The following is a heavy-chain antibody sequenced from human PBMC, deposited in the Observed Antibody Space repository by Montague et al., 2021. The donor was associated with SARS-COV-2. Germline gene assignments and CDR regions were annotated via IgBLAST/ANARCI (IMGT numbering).Heavy chain of an antibody. Sequence: SETLSLTCTASGGSVSSGGYYWSWIRQPPGKGLEWIGYIYYSGSTNYNPSLKSRVTISVDTSKNQFSLKLSSVTAADTTVYYCARDPWRITIFGVVTRYGMDVWGQGTTVTVSS. CDR2: IYYSGST. V-gene: IGHV4-61*08. D-gene: IGHD3-3*01. J-gene: IGHJ6*02. CDR3: ARDPWRITIFGVVTRYGMDV. CDR1: GGSVSSGGYY.